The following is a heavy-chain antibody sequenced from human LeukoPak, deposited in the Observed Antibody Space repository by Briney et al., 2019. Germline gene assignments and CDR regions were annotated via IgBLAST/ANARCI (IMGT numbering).Heavy chain of an antibody. V-gene: IGHV1-2*02. CDR1: GYTFTGYY. CDR3: ARVSLYCSSTSCYWSRYNWFDP. J-gene: IGHJ5*02. D-gene: IGHD2-2*01. Sequence: ASVKVSCKASGYTFTGYYMHWVRQAPGQGLGWMGWINPNSGGTNYAQKFQGRVTMTRDTSISTAYMELSRLRSDDTAVYYCARVSLYCSSTSCYWSRYNWFDPWGQGTLVTVSS. CDR2: INPNSGGT.